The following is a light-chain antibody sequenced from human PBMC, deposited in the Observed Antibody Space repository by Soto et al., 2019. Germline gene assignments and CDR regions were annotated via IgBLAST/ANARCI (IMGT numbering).Light chain of an antibody. CDR3: QQYHTVSPEA. Sequence: DIQMTQSPSTLSASVGDKVTVSCRASQSISNWLDWYQQKPGKATKLMIYEASNLESGVPSLFSGSGSGTEFTLAISSLHPDDFATYYCQQYHTVSPEAFGQGTRVEIK. CDR1: QSISNW. CDR2: EAS. V-gene: IGKV1-5*03. J-gene: IGKJ1*01.